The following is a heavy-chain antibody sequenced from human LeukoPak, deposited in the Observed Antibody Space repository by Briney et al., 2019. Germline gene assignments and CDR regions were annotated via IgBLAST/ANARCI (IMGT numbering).Heavy chain of an antibody. D-gene: IGHD3-10*01. CDR1: GGSFSGYY. V-gene: IGHV4-34*01. Sequence: SETLSLTCAVYGGSFSGYYWSWIRQPPGKGLEWIGEINHSGSTNYNPSLKSRVTISVDTSKNQFSLKLSSVTAADTAVYYCARETRNYYGSGSYYDYWGQGTLVTVSS. J-gene: IGHJ4*02. CDR2: INHSGST. CDR3: ARETRNYYGSGSYYDY.